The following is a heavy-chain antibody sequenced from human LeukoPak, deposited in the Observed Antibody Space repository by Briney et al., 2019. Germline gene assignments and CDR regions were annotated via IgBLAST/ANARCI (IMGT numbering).Heavy chain of an antibody. CDR1: GGSISSSSYY. V-gene: IGHV4-39*07. CDR2: IYYSGST. J-gene: IGHJ4*02. CDR3: ARDGGGDHSIPFDY. D-gene: IGHD2-21*02. Sequence: SETLSLTRTVSGGSISSSSYYWGWIRQPPGKGLEWIGSIYYSGSTYYNPSLKSRVTISVDTSKNQFSLKLSSVTAADTAVYYCARDGGGDHSIPFDYWGQGTLVTVSS.